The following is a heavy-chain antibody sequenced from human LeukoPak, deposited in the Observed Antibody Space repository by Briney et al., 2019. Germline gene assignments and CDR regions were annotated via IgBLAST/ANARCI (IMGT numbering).Heavy chain of an antibody. D-gene: IGHD3-16*01. CDR3: ARDGGEYRSPYCLLY. CDR2: INPSDGGT. Sequence: VASVKVSCKPSGYTFTSYYIHWVRQAPGQGLEWMGIINPSDGGTNYAQKFQGRVTMTRDMSTSTVYMDLSSLTSEDTAVYYCARDGGEYRSPYCLLYWGQGTLLTVSS. J-gene: IGHJ4*02. V-gene: IGHV1-46*01. CDR1: GYTFTSYY.